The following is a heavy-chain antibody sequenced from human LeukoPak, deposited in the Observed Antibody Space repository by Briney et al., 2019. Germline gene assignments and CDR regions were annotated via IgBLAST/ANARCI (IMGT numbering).Heavy chain of an antibody. D-gene: IGHD4-17*01. J-gene: IGHJ4*02. CDR1: GFTFDDYG. Sequence: GGSLRLSCAASGFTFDDYGMSWVRQAPGKGLEWVSGINWNGGSTGYADSVKGRFTISRDNAKNSLYLQMNSLRAEDTALYYCATMGDYGDLSRNWGQGTLVSVSS. CDR2: INWNGGST. V-gene: IGHV3-20*04. CDR3: ATMGDYGDLSRN.